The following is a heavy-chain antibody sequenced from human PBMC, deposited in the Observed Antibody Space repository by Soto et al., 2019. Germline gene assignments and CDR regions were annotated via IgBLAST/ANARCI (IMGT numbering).Heavy chain of an antibody. Sequence: EVQLLESGGGLVQPGGSLRLSCAASGFTFSSYAMSWVRQAPGKGLERVSAISGSGGSTYYADSVKGRFTISRDNSKNTLYLQMNSLRAEDTAVYYCAKCPYDYVLNFDYWGQGTLVTVSS. CDR2: ISGSGGST. D-gene: IGHD3-16*01. V-gene: IGHV3-23*01. CDR1: GFTFSSYA. CDR3: AKCPYDYVLNFDY. J-gene: IGHJ4*02.